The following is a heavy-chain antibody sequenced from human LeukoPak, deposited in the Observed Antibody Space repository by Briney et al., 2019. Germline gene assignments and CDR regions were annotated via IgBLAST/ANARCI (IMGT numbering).Heavy chain of an antibody. CDR2: VFYTGDS. CDR3: ARHAFASPFDT. V-gene: IGHV4-59*08. CDR1: GGSFSGYY. D-gene: IGHD2-21*01. J-gene: IGHJ4*02. Sequence: SETLSLTCAVYGGSFSGYYWSWIRQPPGKGLQWIGYVFYTGDSNYNPSLKSRVTLSLDTSQSQFSLRLSSVTAADTAVYFCARHAFASPFDTWGQGTVVTVSS.